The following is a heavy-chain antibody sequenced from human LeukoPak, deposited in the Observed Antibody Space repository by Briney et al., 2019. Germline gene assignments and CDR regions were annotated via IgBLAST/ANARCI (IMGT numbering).Heavy chain of an antibody. D-gene: IGHD3-10*01. V-gene: IGHV3-48*03. CDR1: GFTFSSYE. CDR3: ARDLYYGSASPQLDY. J-gene: IGHJ4*02. CDR2: ISSSGSTK. Sequence: PGGSLRLSCAASGFTFSSYEMNWVRQAPGKGLEWVSYISSSGSTKYYADSVKGRFTISRDNAKNSLYLQMNSLRAVDTAVYYCARDLYYGSASPQLDYWGQGTLVTVSS.